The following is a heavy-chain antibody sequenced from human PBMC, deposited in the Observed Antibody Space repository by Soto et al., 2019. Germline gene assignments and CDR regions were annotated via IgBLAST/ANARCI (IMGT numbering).Heavy chain of an antibody. CDR2: IGVFTGNT. CDR1: GYIFTSYG. D-gene: IGHD3-16*01. Sequence: ASVKVSCKASGYIFTSYGITWVRQAPGQGLEWMGWIGVFTGNTNYAQKLQGRVAMTTDTSTSTAYMDLRGLRSDDTAVYYCARGGSGSPLTYAMEVWGQGTTVTVSS. V-gene: IGHV1-18*01. CDR3: ARGGSGSPLTYAMEV. J-gene: IGHJ6*02.